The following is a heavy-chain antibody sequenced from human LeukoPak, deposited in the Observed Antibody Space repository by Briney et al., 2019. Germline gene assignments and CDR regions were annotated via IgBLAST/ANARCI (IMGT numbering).Heavy chain of an antibody. D-gene: IGHD3-22*01. CDR3: DYYYDSSGYYYANWFDP. CDR2: IYYSGST. CDR1: GGSISSSSYY. J-gene: IGHJ5*02. Sequence: SETLSLTCTVSGGSISSSSYYWGWIRQPPGKGLEWIGSIYYSGSTYYNPSLKSRITISVDTSKNQFSLKLSSVTAADTAVYYCDYYYDSSGYYYANWFDPWGQGTLVTVSS. V-gene: IGHV4-39*01.